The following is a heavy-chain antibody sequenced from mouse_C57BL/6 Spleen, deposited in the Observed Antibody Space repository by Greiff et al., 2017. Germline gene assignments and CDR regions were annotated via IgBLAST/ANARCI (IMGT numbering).Heavy chain of an antibody. D-gene: IGHD2-3*01. CDR1: GYAFSSYW. J-gene: IGHJ2*01. Sequence: QVQLKESGAELVKPGASVKISCKASGYAFSSYWMNWVKQRPGKGLEWIGQIYPGDGDTNYNGKFKGKATLTADKSSSTAYMQLSSLTSEDSAVYFCARLLDGYYDYWGQGTTLTVSS. CDR3: ARLLDGYYDY. V-gene: IGHV1-80*01. CDR2: IYPGDGDT.